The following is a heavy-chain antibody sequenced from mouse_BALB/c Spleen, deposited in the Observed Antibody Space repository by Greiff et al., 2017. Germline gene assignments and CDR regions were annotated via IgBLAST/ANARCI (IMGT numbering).Heavy chain of an antibody. J-gene: IGHJ3*01. Sequence: EVQLQQSGPELVKPGASVKISCKASGYTFTDYNMHWVKQSHGKSLEWIGYIYPYNGGTGYNQKFKSKATLTVDNSSSTAYMELRSLTSEDSAVYYCASYDYDGPFAYWGQGTLVTVSA. V-gene: IGHV1S29*02. CDR2: IYPYNGGT. D-gene: IGHD2-4*01. CDR1: GYTFTDYN. CDR3: ASYDYDGPFAY.